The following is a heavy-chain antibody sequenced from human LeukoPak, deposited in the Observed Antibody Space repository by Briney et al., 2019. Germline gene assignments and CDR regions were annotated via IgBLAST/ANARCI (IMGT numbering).Heavy chain of an antibody. D-gene: IGHD2-21*02. V-gene: IGHV4-59*12. CDR1: GGSISSYY. J-gene: IGHJ4*02. CDR2: IYYSGST. Sequence: SETLSLTCTVSGGSISSYYWSWIRQPPGKGLEWIGYIYYSGSTNHNPSLKSRVTISVDTSKNQFSLKLSSVTAADTAVYYCASGASCGGDCYHLDYWGQGTLVTVSS. CDR3: ASGASCGGDCYHLDY.